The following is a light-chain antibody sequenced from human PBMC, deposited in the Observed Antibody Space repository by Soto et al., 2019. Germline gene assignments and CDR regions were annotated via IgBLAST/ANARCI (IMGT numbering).Light chain of an antibody. Sequence: QSVLTQPPSVSGAPGQRVTISCTGSSSNIGAGYDVHWYQQLPGTAPKLLIYGNDQRPSGVPDRFSGSKSGTSASLAISGLQSEDEADYYCATWDDSLHGVVFGGGTKLTVL. J-gene: IGLJ2*01. CDR1: SSNIGAGYD. V-gene: IGLV1-40*01. CDR3: ATWDDSLHGVV. CDR2: GND.